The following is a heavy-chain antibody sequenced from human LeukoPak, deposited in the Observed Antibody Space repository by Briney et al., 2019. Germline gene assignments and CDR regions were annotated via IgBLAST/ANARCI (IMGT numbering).Heavy chain of an antibody. V-gene: IGHV4-30-4*01. CDR1: GGSISSGDYY. D-gene: IGHD2-15*01. Sequence: PSETLSPTCTVSGGSISSGDYYRSWIRQPPGKSLEWIGYISYRGSTYYNPSLKSRVTISVDTSKNQFSLKLSAVTAADTAVYYCARGGKAAVRFDLWGRGTLVTVSS. J-gene: IGHJ2*01. CDR3: ARGGKAAVRFDL. CDR2: ISYRGST.